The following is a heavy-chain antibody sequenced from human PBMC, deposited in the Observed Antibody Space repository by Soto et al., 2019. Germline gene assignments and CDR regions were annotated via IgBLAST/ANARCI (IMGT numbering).Heavy chain of an antibody. D-gene: IGHD2-21*02. CDR3: ARGRSAAYCGGDGYYYYYCAMDV. CDR2: ISYDGSNK. V-gene: IGHV3-30-3*01. CDR1: GFTFSSYA. J-gene: IGHJ6*02. Sequence: QVQLVESGGGVVQPGRSLRLSCAASGFTFSSYAMHWVRQAPGKGLEWVAVISYDGSNKYYADCVKGRFTISRDNSKNTLYLQMNSLIAEDKAVYYCARGRSAAYCGGDGYYYYYCAMDVWGQGTTVTVSS.